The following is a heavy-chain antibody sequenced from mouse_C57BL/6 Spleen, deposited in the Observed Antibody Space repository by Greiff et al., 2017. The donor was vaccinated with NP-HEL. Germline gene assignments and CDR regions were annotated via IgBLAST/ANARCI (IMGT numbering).Heavy chain of an antibody. Sequence: EVQLVESGPGMVKPSQSLSLTCTVTGYSITSGYDWHWIRHFPGNKLEWMGYISYSGSTNYNPSLKSRISITHDTSKNHFFLKLNSVTTEDTATYYCAREGGTGFDYWGQGTTLTVSS. J-gene: IGHJ2*01. CDR3: AREGGTGFDY. D-gene: IGHD4-1*01. CDR1: GYSITSGYD. CDR2: ISYSGST. V-gene: IGHV3-1*01.